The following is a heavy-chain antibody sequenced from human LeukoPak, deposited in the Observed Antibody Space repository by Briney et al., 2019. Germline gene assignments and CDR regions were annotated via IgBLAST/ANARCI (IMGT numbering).Heavy chain of an antibody. V-gene: IGHV3-48*04. CDR3: ARVVGDYYGSGSYYDY. CDR2: ISSSSSTI. J-gene: IGHJ4*02. CDR1: GFTYSSYS. Sequence: GGSLRLSCAASGFTYSSYSMNWVRQAPGKGLEWVSYISSSSSTIYYADSVKGRFTISRDNAKNSLYLQMNSLRAEDTAVYYCARVVGDYYGSGSYYDYWGQGTLVTVSS. D-gene: IGHD3-10*01.